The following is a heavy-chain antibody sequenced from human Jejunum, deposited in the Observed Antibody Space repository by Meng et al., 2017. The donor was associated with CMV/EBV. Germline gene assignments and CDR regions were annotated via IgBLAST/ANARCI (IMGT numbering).Heavy chain of an antibody. V-gene: IGHV3-48*04. CDR1: GFTFSAYW. D-gene: IGHD2-2*01. CDR3: ARAGWAAIGY. CDR2: ISSGSAII. Sequence: CAASGFTFSAYWMIWVRQAPGKGLELVSYISSGSAIIYYADSVKGRFTISRDNAKSSLYLQMNSLRAEDTALYYCARAGWAAIGYWGQGTVVTVSS. J-gene: IGHJ4*02.